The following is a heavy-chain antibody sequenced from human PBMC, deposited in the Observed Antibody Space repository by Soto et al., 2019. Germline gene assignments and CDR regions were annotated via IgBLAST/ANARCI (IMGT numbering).Heavy chain of an antibody. Sequence: QVQLVQSGAEVKKPGSSVKVSCKASGGTFSSYTISWVRQAPGQGLEWMGRIIPILGIANYAQKFQGRVTITADKSTSTAYLEQGSLGSDDTAVYYCAREGSSGYYPYWGQGTLVTVSS. J-gene: IGHJ4*02. CDR1: GGTFSSYT. V-gene: IGHV1-69*08. D-gene: IGHD3-22*01. CDR3: AREGSSGYYPY. CDR2: IIPILGIA.